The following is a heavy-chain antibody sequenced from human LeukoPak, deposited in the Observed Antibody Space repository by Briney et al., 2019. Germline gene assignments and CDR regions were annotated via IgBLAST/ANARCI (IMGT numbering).Heavy chain of an antibody. CDR2: TYWNDDQ. V-gene: IGHV2-5*01. CDR1: GFSLSTSGVG. D-gene: IGHD2-2*03. J-gene: IGHJ5*02. Sequence: SGPTLVNPTQTLTLTCTFSGFSLSTSGVGVAWMRQSPGQAPEWLAVTYWNDDQRYSPSLKSRLTITKDTSKNQVVLTMTNMDPADTATYHCAHNGLYHWGQGTMVTVSS. CDR3: AHNGLYH.